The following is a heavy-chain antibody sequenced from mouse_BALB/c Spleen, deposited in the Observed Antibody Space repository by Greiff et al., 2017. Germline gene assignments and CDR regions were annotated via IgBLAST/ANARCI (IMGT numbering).Heavy chain of an antibody. Sequence: VQLQQSAAELARPGASVKMSCKASGYTFTSYTMHWVKQRPGQGLEWIGQIYPGDGDTNYNGKFKGKATLTADKSSSTAYMQLSSLTSEDSAVYFCARGSDGYPLDYWGQGTTLTVSS. D-gene: IGHD2-3*01. CDR2: IYPGDGDT. V-gene: IGHV1-4*02. CDR3: ARGSDGYPLDY. CDR1: GYTFTSYT. J-gene: IGHJ2*01.